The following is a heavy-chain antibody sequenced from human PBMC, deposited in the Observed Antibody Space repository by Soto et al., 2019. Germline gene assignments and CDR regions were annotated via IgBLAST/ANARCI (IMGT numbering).Heavy chain of an antibody. V-gene: IGHV3-33*06. CDR2: IWYDGSDQ. D-gene: IGHD3-16*01. J-gene: IGHJ4*02. Sequence: QVQLVESGGGVVQPGRSLRLSCAASGFTLSTYDIHWVRQAAGKGLEWVAVIWYDGSDQYYADSVKGRFTISRDISKNTVFLQMDSLRAEDTALYYCAKDRCSSSGCWGGDYWGQGTLVTVSS. CDR1: GFTLSTYD. CDR3: AKDRCSSSGCWGGDY.